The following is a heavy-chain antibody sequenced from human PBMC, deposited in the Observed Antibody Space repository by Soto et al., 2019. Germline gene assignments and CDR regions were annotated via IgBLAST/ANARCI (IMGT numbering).Heavy chain of an antibody. J-gene: IGHJ1*01. CDR1: GFTFSSYA. Sequence: EVQLLESGGGLVQPGGTLRLSCAASGFTFSSYAMSWVRQAPGKGLEWVSTISSSGGSTHYADSVKSRFTISRDNCKNTLYLQMSRLRAEDTAESYCANFFGRNSAYTCAFFLWCHGTLVTVSS. V-gene: IGHV3-23*01. D-gene: IGHD3-16*01. CDR3: ANFFGRNSAYTCAFFL. CDR2: ISSSGGST.